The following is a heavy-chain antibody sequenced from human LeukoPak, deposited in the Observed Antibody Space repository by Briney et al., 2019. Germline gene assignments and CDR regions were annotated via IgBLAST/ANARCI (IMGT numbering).Heavy chain of an antibody. Sequence: GGSLRLSCAASGLTFSSYSMNWVRQAPGKGLEWVSYISRSSSTIYYADSVKGRFTISRDNAKNSLYLQMNSLRAEDTAVYYCAELGITMIGGVWGKGTTVTISS. D-gene: IGHD3-10*02. J-gene: IGHJ6*04. CDR3: AELGITMIGGV. V-gene: IGHV3-48*01. CDR2: ISRSSSTI. CDR1: GLTFSSYS.